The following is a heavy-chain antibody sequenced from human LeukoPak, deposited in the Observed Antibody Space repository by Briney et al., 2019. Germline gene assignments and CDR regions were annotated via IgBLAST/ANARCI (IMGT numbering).Heavy chain of an antibody. D-gene: IGHD2-21*01. CDR1: GFTFSSYW. V-gene: IGHV3-7*03. CDR3: AKFHTPAYYFDY. J-gene: IGHJ4*02. CDR2: IKQDGSEK. Sequence: GGSLRLSCAASGFTFSSYWMSWVRQAPGKGLEWVANIKQDGSEKYYVDSVKGRFTISRDNSKNTLYLQMNSLRAEDTAVYYCAKFHTPAYYFDYWGQGTLVTVSS.